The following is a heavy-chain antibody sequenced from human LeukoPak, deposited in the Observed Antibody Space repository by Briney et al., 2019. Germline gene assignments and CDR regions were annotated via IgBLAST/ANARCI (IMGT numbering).Heavy chain of an antibody. CDR2: IKEDGARE. V-gene: IGHV3-7*01. D-gene: IGHD2-8*02. Sequence: GGSLRLSCAASGFNFGSYWMSRVRQAPGKGLEWVAHIKEDGARENYVDSVKGRFTISRDNAKNALYLQMNNLRAEDTALYFCTRDGWGNVLDLWGQGTLVTVSS. CDR1: GFNFGSYW. J-gene: IGHJ5*02. CDR3: TRDGWGNVLDL.